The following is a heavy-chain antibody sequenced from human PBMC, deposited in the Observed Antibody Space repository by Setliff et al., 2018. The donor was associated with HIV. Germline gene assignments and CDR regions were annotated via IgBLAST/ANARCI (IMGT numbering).Heavy chain of an antibody. J-gene: IGHJ4*02. Sequence: ASVKVSCKASTYTFSSYVINWVRQAPGQGLEWMGRISVYNGNTIYAQKLQGRVIMTTDTSTTTAYMELRNLRSDDTAVYYCARDGEIGPDFWGQGTLVTV. D-gene: IGHD3-3*01. CDR1: TYTFSSYV. CDR3: ARDGEIGPDF. V-gene: IGHV1-18*01. CDR2: ISVYNGNT.